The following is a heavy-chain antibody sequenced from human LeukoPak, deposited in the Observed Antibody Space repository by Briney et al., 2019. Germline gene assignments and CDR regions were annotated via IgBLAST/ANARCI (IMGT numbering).Heavy chain of an antibody. Sequence: GGSLRLSCAASGFTLSTYAIHWVRQAPGRGLDWVALISFDGSNKYYTDSVKGRFTISRDNAKNTLYLQMNSLRAEDTAVYYCARVRWGGLYYFDYWGQGTLVTVSS. CDR3: ARVRWGGLYYFDY. D-gene: IGHD3-16*01. J-gene: IGHJ4*02. CDR2: ISFDGSNK. V-gene: IGHV3-30*04. CDR1: GFTLSTYA.